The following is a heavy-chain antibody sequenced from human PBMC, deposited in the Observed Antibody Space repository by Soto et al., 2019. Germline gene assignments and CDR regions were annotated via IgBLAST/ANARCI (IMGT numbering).Heavy chain of an antibody. CDR3: ARAGEDDSSGYYYGGMDV. D-gene: IGHD3-22*01. J-gene: IGHJ6*02. CDR2: ISSSGSTI. Sequence: GGSLRLSCAASGSTFSDYYMSWIRQAPGKGLEWVSYISSSGSTIYYADSVKGRFTISRDNAKNSLYLQMNSLRAEDTAVYYCARAGEDDSSGYYYGGMDVWGQGTTVTVSS. V-gene: IGHV3-11*01. CDR1: GSTFSDYY.